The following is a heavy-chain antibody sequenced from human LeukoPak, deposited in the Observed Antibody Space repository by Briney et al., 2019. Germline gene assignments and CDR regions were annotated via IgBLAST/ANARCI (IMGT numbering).Heavy chain of an antibody. D-gene: IGHD3-22*01. V-gene: IGHV4-39*07. Sequence: PSETLSLTCTVSGGSINSSIYYWGWIRQPPGKGLEWIGSIYYSGTTYYNPSLKSRVTISVDTSKNQFSLNLNSVTAADTAVYYCGREGGDSSGYYHDYWGQGTLVTVSS. CDR3: GREGGDSSGYYHDY. CDR1: GGSINSSIYY. J-gene: IGHJ4*02. CDR2: IYYSGTT.